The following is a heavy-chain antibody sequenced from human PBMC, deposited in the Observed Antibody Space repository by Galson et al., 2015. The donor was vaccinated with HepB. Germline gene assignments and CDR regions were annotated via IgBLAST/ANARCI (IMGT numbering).Heavy chain of an antibody. CDR3: AIVAFSSWYRYFDY. CDR2: IYSGGST. Sequence: SLRLSCAASGFTVSSNYMSWVRQAPGKGLEWVSVIYSGGSTYYADYVKDRFTISRDNSKNTLYLQMNSLRAEDTAVYYCAIVAFSSWYRYFDYWGQGTLVTVSS. J-gene: IGHJ4*02. CDR1: GFTVSSNY. V-gene: IGHV3-66*02. D-gene: IGHD6-13*01.